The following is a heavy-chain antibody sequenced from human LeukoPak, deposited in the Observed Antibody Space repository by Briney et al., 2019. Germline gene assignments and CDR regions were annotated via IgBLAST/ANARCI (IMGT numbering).Heavy chain of an antibody. D-gene: IGHD5-24*01. CDR2: TGLNSVNT. J-gene: IGHJ4*02. CDR1: GFTFSRHA. Sequence: GGSLRLSCAASGFTFSRHAMSWLRQAPGKGLEWVSTTGLNSVNTLCAESVQGRFSISRDNFKNTLDLQMDNPRVDDTAVYYCAKGDDIGKHPTRAYYFDTWGQGTLVTVSS. CDR3: AKGDDIGKHPTRAYYFDT. V-gene: IGHV3-23*01.